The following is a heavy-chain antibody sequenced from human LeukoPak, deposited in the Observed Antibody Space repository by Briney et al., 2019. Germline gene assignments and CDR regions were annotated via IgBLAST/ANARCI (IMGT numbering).Heavy chain of an antibody. Sequence: SVKVSCKASGGTFSSYAISWVRQAPGQGLEWMGRIIPIFGIANYAQKFQGRVTITADKSTSTAYMGLSSLRSEDTAVYYCARAYGGNSGYYFDYWGQGTLVTVSS. D-gene: IGHD4-23*01. CDR2: IIPIFGIA. V-gene: IGHV1-69*04. CDR3: ARAYGGNSGYYFDY. J-gene: IGHJ4*02. CDR1: GGTFSSYA.